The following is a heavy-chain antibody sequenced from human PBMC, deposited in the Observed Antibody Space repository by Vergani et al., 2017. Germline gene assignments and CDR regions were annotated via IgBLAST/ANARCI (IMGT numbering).Heavy chain of an antibody. Sequence: QLQLQESGPGLVKPSETLSLTCTVSGGSISSSSYYWGWIRQPPGKGLEWIGYIYYSGSTYYNPSLKSRVTISVDTSKNQFSLKLSSVTAADTAVYYCARVGSYCSSTSCYYYFDYWGQGTLVTVSS. CDR3: ARVGSYCSSTSCYYYFDY. V-gene: IGHV4-30-4*08. CDR2: IYYSGST. J-gene: IGHJ4*02. D-gene: IGHD2-2*01. CDR1: GGSISSSSYY.